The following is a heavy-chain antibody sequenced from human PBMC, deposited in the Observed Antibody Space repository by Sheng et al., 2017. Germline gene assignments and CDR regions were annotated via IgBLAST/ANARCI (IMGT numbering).Heavy chain of an antibody. CDR3: ARRRQRSIVGATYYYYYGMDV. CDR2: INHSGST. Sequence: QVQLQQWGAGLLKPSETLSLTCAVYGGSFSGYYWSWIRQPPGKGLEWIGEINHSGSTNYNPSLKSRVTISVDTSKNQFSLKLSSVTAADTAVYYCARRRQRSIVGATYYYYYGMDVWGQGTTVTVSS. J-gene: IGHJ6*02. D-gene: IGHD1-26*01. V-gene: IGHV4-34*01. CDR1: GGSFSGYY.